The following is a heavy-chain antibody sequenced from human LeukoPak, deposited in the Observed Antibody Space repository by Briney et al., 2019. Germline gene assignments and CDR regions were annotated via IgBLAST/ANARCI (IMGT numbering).Heavy chain of an antibody. V-gene: IGHV3-48*01. CDR1: GFTFSSYS. CDR2: ISSSSSTI. CDR3: ARDIVATGGRYFDH. Sequence: GGSLRLSCAASGFTFSSYSTNWVRQAPGKGLEWVSYISSSSSTIYYADSVKGRFTISRDNSENTLSLQMNSLRGEDTAVYYCARDIVATGGRYFDHWGQGTLVTVSS. J-gene: IGHJ4*02. D-gene: IGHD6-13*01.